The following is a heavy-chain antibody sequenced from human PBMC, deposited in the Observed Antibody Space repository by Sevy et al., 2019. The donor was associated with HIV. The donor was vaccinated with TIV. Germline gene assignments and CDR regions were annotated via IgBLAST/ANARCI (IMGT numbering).Heavy chain of an antibody. D-gene: IGHD1-7*01. V-gene: IGHV3-53*01. CDR3: ARTPIGNYVDYFDC. Sequence: QLGGSLRLSCAASGFIVTSNYMSWVRQAPGKGLEWVSVIHGGGTTQYADSVKGRFTISRDNSKNTLYLQMNTLRAEDTAVYYCARTPIGNYVDYFDCWGQGTLVTVSS. CDR2: IHGGGTT. J-gene: IGHJ4*02. CDR1: GFIVTSNY.